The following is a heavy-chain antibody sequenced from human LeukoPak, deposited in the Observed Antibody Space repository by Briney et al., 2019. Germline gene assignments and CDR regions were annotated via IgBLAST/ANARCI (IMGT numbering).Heavy chain of an antibody. Sequence: SETLSLTCAVYGGSFSGYYWSWIRQPPGKGLEWIGEINHSGSTNYNPSLKSRVTISVDTSKNQFSLKLSSVTAADTAVYYCARVDIVVVPARNAFDIWGQGTMVTVPS. J-gene: IGHJ3*02. CDR1: GGSFSGYY. D-gene: IGHD2-2*03. V-gene: IGHV4-34*01. CDR2: INHSGST. CDR3: ARVDIVVVPARNAFDI.